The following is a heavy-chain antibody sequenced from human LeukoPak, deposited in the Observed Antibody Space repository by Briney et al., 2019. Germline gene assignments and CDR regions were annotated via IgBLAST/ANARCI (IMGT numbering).Heavy chain of an antibody. V-gene: IGHV3-15*01. CDR1: GFSFSSYA. Sequence: GGSLRLSCAASGFSFSSYAMSWVRQAPGKGLEWVGRIKSKTDGGTTDYAAPVKGRFTISRDDSKNTLYLQMNSLKTEDTAVYYCTTGDFWSGSNRGENYFDYWGQGTLVTVSS. CDR2: IKSKTDGGTT. J-gene: IGHJ4*02. D-gene: IGHD3-3*01. CDR3: TTGDFWSGSNRGENYFDY.